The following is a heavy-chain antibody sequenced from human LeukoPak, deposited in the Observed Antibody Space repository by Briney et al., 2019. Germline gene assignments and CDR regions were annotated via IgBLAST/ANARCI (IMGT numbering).Heavy chain of an antibody. D-gene: IGHD1-1*01. CDR2: INPSGGST. Sequence: ASVKVSCKASGYTFTSYYMHWVRQAPGQGLEWMGIINPSGGSTSFAQKSQGRVTLTRDTSTSTVYMELSSLRSEDTAVYFCAREGWKYLDYWGQGTLVTVSS. CDR3: AREGWKYLDY. J-gene: IGHJ4*02. V-gene: IGHV1-46*03. CDR1: GYTFTSYY.